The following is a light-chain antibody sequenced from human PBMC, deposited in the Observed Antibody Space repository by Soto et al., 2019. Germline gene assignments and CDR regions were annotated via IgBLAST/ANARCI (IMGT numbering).Light chain of an antibody. Sequence: QSALTQPRSVSGSPGQSVTISCTGTSSDVGGYNYVSWYQQHPGKAPKLMIYDVGKRPSGVPDRFSGSKSGNTASLTITGLRAEDEADYYCQSYDSSLSGWVFGGGTKLTVL. J-gene: IGLJ3*02. CDR2: DVG. CDR3: QSYDSSLSGWV. CDR1: SSDVGGYNY. V-gene: IGLV2-11*01.